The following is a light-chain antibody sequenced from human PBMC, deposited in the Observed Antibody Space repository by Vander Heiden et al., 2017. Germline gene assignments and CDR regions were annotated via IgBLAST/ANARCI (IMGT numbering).Light chain of an antibody. CDR1: QAVGNF. Sequence: LQSTQSPSFASASVGDRVAITCRASQAVGNFLAWYRQKPGNAPELLIYAASTLHSGVPSRLSGSGFATDFTLTISSLQPEDFANYYCQQLNSYPLTFGGGTKVEI. J-gene: IGKJ4*01. CDR2: AAS. CDR3: QQLNSYPLT. V-gene: IGKV1-9*01.